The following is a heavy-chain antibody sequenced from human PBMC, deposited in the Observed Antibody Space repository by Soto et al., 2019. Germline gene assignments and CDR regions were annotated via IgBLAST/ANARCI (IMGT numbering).Heavy chain of an antibody. CDR2: IIPIFGTA. V-gene: IGHV1-69*13. D-gene: IGHD5-18*01. Sequence: SVKVSCKASGGTFSSYAISWVRQAPGQGLEWMGGIIPIFGTANYAQKFQGRVTITADESTSTAYMELSSLRSEDTAVYYCARYPGYSYGYYYFDYWGQGTLVTVSS. CDR1: GGTFSSYA. CDR3: ARYPGYSYGYYYFDY. J-gene: IGHJ4*02.